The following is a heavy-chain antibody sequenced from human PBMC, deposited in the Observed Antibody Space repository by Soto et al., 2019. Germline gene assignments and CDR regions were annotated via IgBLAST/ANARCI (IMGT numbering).Heavy chain of an antibody. CDR3: ARTALGWFDP. CDR1: GGSISSYY. J-gene: IGHJ5*02. D-gene: IGHD2-21*02. V-gene: IGHV4-59*01. Sequence: QVQLQESGPGLVKPSETLSLTCSVSGGSISSYYWSWIRQPPGKGLEWIGYIFYSGSTNQNPSLKSRVTKSVDTSKNQFSLKLSSVTAADTAVYYCARTALGWFDPWGQGTLVTVSS. CDR2: IFYSGST.